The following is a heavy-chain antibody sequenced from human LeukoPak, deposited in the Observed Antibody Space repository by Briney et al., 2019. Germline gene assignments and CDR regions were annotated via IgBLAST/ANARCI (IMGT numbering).Heavy chain of an antibody. V-gene: IGHV6-1*01. D-gene: IGHD5-24*01. Sequence: SQTLSLTCAISWDSVSRNSAAWNWIRQSPSRGLEWLGRTYCRCKWYNDYAVSVESRITINPDTSKTQFSLQPTSLPPEDTAVYYCARAQGDRDGYHFWFDPWGQGTLVTVSS. CDR3: ARAQGDRDGYHFWFDP. J-gene: IGHJ5*02. CDR1: WDSVSRNSAA. CDR2: TYCRCKWYN.